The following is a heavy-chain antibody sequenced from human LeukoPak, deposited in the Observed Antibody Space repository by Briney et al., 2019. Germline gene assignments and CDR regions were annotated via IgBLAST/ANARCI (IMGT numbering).Heavy chain of an antibody. D-gene: IGHD2-2*02. J-gene: IGHJ3*02. V-gene: IGHV3-48*01. CDR2: ISSRSSTI. CDR3: AKDPGYCSSTSCYTGAFDI. Sequence: PGGSLRLSCAASGFTFSGYTMNWVRQAPGKGLEWISYISSRSSTIYYADSVKGRFTISRDNSKNTLYLQMNSLRAEDTAVYYCAKDPGYCSSTSCYTGAFDIWGQGTMVSVSS. CDR1: GFTFSGYT.